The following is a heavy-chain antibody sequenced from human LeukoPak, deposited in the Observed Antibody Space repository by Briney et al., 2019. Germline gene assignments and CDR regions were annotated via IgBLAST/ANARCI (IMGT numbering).Heavy chain of an antibody. CDR2: IYHSGST. CDR1: GGSISSGGYS. D-gene: IGHD4-23*01. V-gene: IGHV4-30-2*01. J-gene: IGHJ4*02. Sequence: SETLSLTCAVSGGSISSGGYSWSWIRQPPGKGLEWIGYIYHSGSTYYNPSLKSRVTISVDRSKNQFSLKLSSVTAADTAVYYCARGQGYGGKGSFDYWGQGTLVTVSS. CDR3: ARGQGYGGKGSFDY.